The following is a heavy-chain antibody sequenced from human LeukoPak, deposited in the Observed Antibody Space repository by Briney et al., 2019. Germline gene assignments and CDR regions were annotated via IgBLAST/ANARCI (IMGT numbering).Heavy chain of an antibody. V-gene: IGHV1-18*01. D-gene: IGHD3-10*01. CDR2: ISAYNGDT. Sequence: ASVKVSCKASGYTFKTYSFTWVRQAPGQGLEWMGRISAYNGDTNYAQKFQGRVALTADTLTSTGYMELTSLRSDDTAVYYCAFRGVIPNYFDYWGQGSLVTVPS. J-gene: IGHJ4*02. CDR3: AFRGVIPNYFDY. CDR1: GYTFKTYS.